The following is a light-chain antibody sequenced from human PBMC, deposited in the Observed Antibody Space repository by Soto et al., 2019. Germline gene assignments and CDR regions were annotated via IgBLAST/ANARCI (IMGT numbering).Light chain of an antibody. CDR3: QQVKTYPRT. J-gene: IGKJ4*01. Sequence: DIVMTQSPLSLPVTPGEPASISCRSSQSLLHSNGYNYLAWYQQKPGKPPKLLIYEESTLHSGVPSRFSGRKSGTQFTLTIDSLQPEDFATYYCQQVKTYPRTFGGGTTGDIK. V-gene: IGKV2-28*01. CDR1: QSLLHSNGYNY. CDR2: EES.